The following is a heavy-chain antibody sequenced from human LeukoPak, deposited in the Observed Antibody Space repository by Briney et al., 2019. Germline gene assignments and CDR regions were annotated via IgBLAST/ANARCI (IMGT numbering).Heavy chain of an antibody. CDR3: ARYRGGGDYDF. J-gene: IGHJ4*02. Sequence: PGGSLRLSCAASGFTFSYYSMNWVRQAPGKGLEWVSCISSGSSYIYYADSVRGRFTISRDNAKNSLYLQMNSLRAEDTAVYFCARYRGGGDYDFWGQGTLVTVSS. V-gene: IGHV3-21*01. CDR1: GFTFSYYS. CDR2: ISSGSSYI. D-gene: IGHD4-17*01.